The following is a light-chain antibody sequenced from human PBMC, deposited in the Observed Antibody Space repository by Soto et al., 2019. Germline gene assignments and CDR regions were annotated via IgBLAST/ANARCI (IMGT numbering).Light chain of an antibody. CDR2: AAS. CDR1: QSISSW. CDR3: QQFNNYPRT. J-gene: IGKJ4*01. Sequence: DIQMTQSPSTLSASVGDRVTITCLASQSISSWLAWYQQKPGKAPKLLIYAASSLQIGVPSRFGGSGSGTDFTLAISSLQPEDFATYYCQQFNNYPRTFGGGTKVDI. V-gene: IGKV1-5*01.